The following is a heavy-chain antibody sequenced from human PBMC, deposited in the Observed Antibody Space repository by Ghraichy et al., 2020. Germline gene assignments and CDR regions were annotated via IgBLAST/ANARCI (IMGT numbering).Heavy chain of an antibody. J-gene: IGHJ6*02. Sequence: SQTLSLTCAISGDSVSSNSAAWNWIRQSPSRGLEWLGRTYYRSKWYNDYAVSVKSRITINPDTSKNQFSLQLNSVTPEDTAVYYCARDLAADSYYYGSGSPRHYYYYYGMDVWGQGTTVTVSS. CDR1: GDSVSSNSAA. CDR2: TYYRSKWYN. V-gene: IGHV6-1*01. D-gene: IGHD3-10*01. CDR3: ARDLAADSYYYGSGSPRHYYYYYGMDV.